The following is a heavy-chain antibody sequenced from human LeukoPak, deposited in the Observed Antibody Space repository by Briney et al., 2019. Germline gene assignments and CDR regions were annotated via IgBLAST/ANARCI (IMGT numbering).Heavy chain of an antibody. J-gene: IGHJ5*02. CDR1: GYTFTSYG. CDR3: ARDGYYDFWSGYPGHSWFDP. V-gene: IGHV1-18*01. Sequence: ASVKVSCKASGYTFTSYGISWVRQAPGQGLEWMGWISAYNGNTNYAQKLQGRVTMTTDTSTSTAYMELRSLRSDDTAVYYCARDGYYDFWSGYPGHSWFDPWGQGTLVTVSS. CDR2: ISAYNGNT. D-gene: IGHD3-3*01.